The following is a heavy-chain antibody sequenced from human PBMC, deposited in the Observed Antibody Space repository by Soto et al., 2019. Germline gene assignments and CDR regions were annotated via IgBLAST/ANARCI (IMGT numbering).Heavy chain of an antibody. J-gene: IGHJ6*02. Sequence: QVQLVQSGAEVKKPGASVKVSCKASGYTFTRYGITWVRQARGQGLEWMGWINGYNGNTKYAQKLQGRVTMTTDTSTSTAYMELRSLTSDDTAVYYCAREGDYPYYYYGRDVWGQGTTVTVSS. V-gene: IGHV1-18*01. CDR3: AREGDYPYYYYGRDV. CDR1: GYTFTRYG. CDR2: INGYNGNT. D-gene: IGHD4-17*01.